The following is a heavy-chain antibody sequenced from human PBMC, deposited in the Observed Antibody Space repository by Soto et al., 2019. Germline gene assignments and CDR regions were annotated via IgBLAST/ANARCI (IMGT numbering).Heavy chain of an antibody. J-gene: IGHJ5*02. CDR2: IYYSGST. CDR3: ARDRLANWFDP. Sequence: QVQLQESGPGLVKPSETLSLTCTVSGGSISPYYWSWIRQPPGKGLEWIGYIYYSGSTNYNPSLKSRVTISLDTSKNQFSLKLSSVTAADTAVYYCARDRLANWFDPWGQGTLVTVSS. V-gene: IGHV4-59*01. CDR1: GGSISPYY. D-gene: IGHD3-9*01.